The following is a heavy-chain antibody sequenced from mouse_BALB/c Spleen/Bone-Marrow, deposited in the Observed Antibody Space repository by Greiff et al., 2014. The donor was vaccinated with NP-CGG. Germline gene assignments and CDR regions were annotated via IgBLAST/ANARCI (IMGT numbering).Heavy chain of an antibody. J-gene: IGHJ4*01. Sequence: QVQLQQSGPGLVAPSQSLSITCTVSGFSLTSYGVHWVRQPPGKGLEWLGVIWAGGNTNYNSALMSRLSFSKDTSNSQVFLKMYSLQTDDTAMYYCARWGNNAYAMDFWGLGTSVTVSS. CDR3: ARWGNNAYAMDF. D-gene: IGHD1-3*01. CDR2: IWAGGNT. V-gene: IGHV2-9*02. CDR1: GFSLTSYG.